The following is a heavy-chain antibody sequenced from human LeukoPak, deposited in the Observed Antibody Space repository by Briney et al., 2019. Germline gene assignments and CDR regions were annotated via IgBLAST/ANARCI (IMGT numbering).Heavy chain of an antibody. CDR2: ISAYNGNT. V-gene: IGHV1-18*01. CDR3: ARSYYRITMVRGVIPFDY. Sequence: ASVKVSCKASGYTFTSYGISWVRQAPGQGLEWMGWISAYNGNTNYAQKLQGRVTMTTDTSTSTAYMELRSLRSEDTAVYYCARSYYRITMVRGVIPFDYWGQGTLVTVSS. CDR1: GYTFTSYG. D-gene: IGHD3-10*01. J-gene: IGHJ4*02.